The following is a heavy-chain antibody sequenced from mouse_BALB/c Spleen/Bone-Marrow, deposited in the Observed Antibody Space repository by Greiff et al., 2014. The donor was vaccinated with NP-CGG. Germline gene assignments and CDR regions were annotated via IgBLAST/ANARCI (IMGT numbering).Heavy chain of an antibody. J-gene: IGHJ4*01. CDR1: GYAFSSYW. CDR2: IYPGDGDT. D-gene: IGHD1-3*01. V-gene: IGHV1-80*01. Sequence: VKLQESGAELVRPGSSVKISCKPSGYAFSSYWMNWVKQRPGQGPEWIGQIYPGDGDTNYNGKFKGKATLTADKSSSTAYMHLSSLTSEDSAVYFCAGSGYSAMDYWGQGTSVTVSS. CDR3: AGSGYSAMDY.